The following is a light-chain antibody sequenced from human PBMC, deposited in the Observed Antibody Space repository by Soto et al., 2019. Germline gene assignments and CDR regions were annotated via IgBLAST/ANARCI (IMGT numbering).Light chain of an antibody. V-gene: IGKV3-20*01. Sequence: EIVLTQSPGTLSLSPGERATLSCRASQNISSSYLAWYQQKPGQAPRLLIYGASSRATGTPDRFSGSGSGTDFTLTISRLEPEDFAVYYCQQYDSSPQTFGHGTKVEFK. CDR2: GAS. CDR3: QQYDSSPQT. CDR1: QNISSSY. J-gene: IGKJ1*01.